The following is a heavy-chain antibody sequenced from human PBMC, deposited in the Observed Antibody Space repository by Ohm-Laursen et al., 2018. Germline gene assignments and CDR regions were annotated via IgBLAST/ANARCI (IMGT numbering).Heavy chain of an antibody. J-gene: IGHJ4*02. CDR1: GFTFSTYW. CDR2: INQDGSEK. CDR3: VRDRRGGSIELRA. Sequence: SLRLSCAASGFTFSTYWMNWFRQAPGKGLESVASINQDGSEKYFVDSVRGRFTIYRDNAKNSLYLQMNSLRAEDTAVYYCVRDRRGGSIELRAGGQGALVTVSP. V-gene: IGHV3-7*01. D-gene: IGHD6-6*01.